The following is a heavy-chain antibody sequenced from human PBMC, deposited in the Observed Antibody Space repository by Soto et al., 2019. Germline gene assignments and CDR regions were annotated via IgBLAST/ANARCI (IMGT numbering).Heavy chain of an antibody. J-gene: IGHJ4*02. CDR1: GYPFTSYY. D-gene: IGHD6-19*01. V-gene: IGHV1-46*01. CDR2: INPSGGST. CDR3: ARVAAVAGKADS. Sequence: QVQLVQSGAEVRKPGASVKVSCKASGYPFTSYYLYWVRQAPGQGLEWMGIINPSGGSTDYAQNLQGRVTMTRDTSTSTVYMELSGLKSEDTAICFCARVAAVAGKADSWGQGTLV.